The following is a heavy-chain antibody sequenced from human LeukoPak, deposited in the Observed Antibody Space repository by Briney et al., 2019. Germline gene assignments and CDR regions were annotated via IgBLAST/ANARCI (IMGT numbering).Heavy chain of an antibody. CDR2: IWYDGTNK. CDR3: ARVGGYCTNGVCYWDGNHGMDV. J-gene: IGHJ6*02. CDR1: GFMFSTYG. Sequence: GGSLRLSCAASGFMFSTYGLPWVRQAPGKGLEWVAVIWYDGTNKYYAESVKGRFTISRDNSKNTLYLQMNGLRAEDTAVYYCARVGGYCTNGVCYWDGNHGMDVWGQGTTVTVSS. V-gene: IGHV3-33*01. D-gene: IGHD2-8*01.